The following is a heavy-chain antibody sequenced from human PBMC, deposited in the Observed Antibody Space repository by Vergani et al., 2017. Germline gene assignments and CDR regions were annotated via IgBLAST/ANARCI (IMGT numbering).Heavy chain of an antibody. V-gene: IGHV3-23*01. D-gene: IGHD6-19*01. Sequence: EVQLFESGGDLVQPGGSLRLSCAASGFTFSTYAMTWVRQAPGKGLEWVSVVSGTAGSTSYADSVKGRFTISRDNSKNTLYLQMNSLRAEDTAVYYCARVGYNSGPLGYYYYMDVWGKGTTVTVSS. J-gene: IGHJ6*03. CDR2: VSGTAGST. CDR1: GFTFSTYA. CDR3: ARVGYNSGPLGYYYYMDV.